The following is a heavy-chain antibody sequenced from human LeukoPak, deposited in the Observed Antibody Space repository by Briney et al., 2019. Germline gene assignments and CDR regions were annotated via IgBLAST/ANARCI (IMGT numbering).Heavy chain of an antibody. V-gene: IGHV3-30*02. CDR2: IQYSGNTK. D-gene: IGHD3-10*02. J-gene: IGHJ6*04. CDR1: GFTFSNYG. Sequence: GGSLRLSCAASGFTFSNYGMHWVRQAPGKGLEWVAFIQYSGNTKNYAESVKGRFTISRDNAKNSLYLQMNSLRAEDTAVYYCAELGITMIGGVWGKGTTVTISS. CDR3: AELGITMIGGV.